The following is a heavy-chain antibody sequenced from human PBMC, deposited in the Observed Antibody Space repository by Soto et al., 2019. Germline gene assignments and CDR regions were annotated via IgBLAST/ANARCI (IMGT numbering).Heavy chain of an antibody. V-gene: IGHV3-23*01. Sequence: EVQLLDSGGDSVQPGGSLRLSCAASGFAFANYAMTWVRQASGKGLELVSTIGGGGGSTYYADSVRGRFTISRDNSKNTVYLQMNSLRAEDTAVYFCAKERLARGADYWGQGTLVTVSS. D-gene: IGHD6-6*01. CDR2: IGGGGGST. CDR1: GFAFANYA. CDR3: AKERLARGADY. J-gene: IGHJ4*02.